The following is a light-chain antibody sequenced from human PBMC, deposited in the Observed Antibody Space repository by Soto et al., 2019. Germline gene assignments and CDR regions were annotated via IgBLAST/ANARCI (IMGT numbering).Light chain of an antibody. J-gene: IGLJ2*01. CDR3: SSCTSSNTYVL. CDR2: DVN. CDR1: SSDVGGYDY. Sequence: SALTQPASVSGSPGQSITISCTGTSSDVGGYDYVSWYQHHPGKAPKLMIYDVNNRPSGVSNRFSGSKSGNTASLTISGLQAEDEADYYCSSCTSSNTYVLFGGGTKLTVL. V-gene: IGLV2-14*03.